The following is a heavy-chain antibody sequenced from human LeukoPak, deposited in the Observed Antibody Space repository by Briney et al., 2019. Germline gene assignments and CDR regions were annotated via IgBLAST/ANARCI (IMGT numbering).Heavy chain of an antibody. V-gene: IGHV3-9*03. CDR3: ARGKETYYYDSSGYVLDAFDI. CDR1: GFTFDDYA. CDR2: ISWNSGSI. Sequence: GGPLRLSCAASGFTFDDYAMHWVRQAPGKGLEWVSGISWNSGSIGYADSVKGRFTISRDNAKNSLYLQMNSLRAEDMALYYCARGKETYYYDSSGYVLDAFDIWGQGTMVTVSS. J-gene: IGHJ3*02. D-gene: IGHD3-22*01.